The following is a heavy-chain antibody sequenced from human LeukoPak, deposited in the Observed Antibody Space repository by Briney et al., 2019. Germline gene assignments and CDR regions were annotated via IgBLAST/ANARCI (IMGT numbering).Heavy chain of an antibody. Sequence: PSETLSLTCAVYGGSFSGYYWGWIRQPPGKGLEWIGEINHSGSTYYNPSLKSRVTISVDTSKNQFSLKLSSVTAADTAVYYCARRTVTTIWHWGQGTLVTVSS. CDR3: ARRTVTTIWH. CDR1: GGSFSGYY. J-gene: IGHJ4*02. V-gene: IGHV4-34*01. CDR2: INHSGST. D-gene: IGHD4-17*01.